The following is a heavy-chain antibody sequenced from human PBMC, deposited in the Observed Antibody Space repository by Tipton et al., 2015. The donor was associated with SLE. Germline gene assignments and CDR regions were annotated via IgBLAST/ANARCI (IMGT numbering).Heavy chain of an antibody. CDR2: IYYSGST. Sequence: TLSLTCAVYGGSFSSHYWSWIRQPPGKGLEWIGYIYYSGSTNYNPSLKSRVTISVDTSKNQFSLKLSSVTAADTAVYYCARALAGYWYFDLWGRGTLVTVSS. CDR3: ARALAGYWYFDL. CDR1: GGSFSSHY. D-gene: IGHD6-19*01. V-gene: IGHV4-59*11. J-gene: IGHJ2*01.